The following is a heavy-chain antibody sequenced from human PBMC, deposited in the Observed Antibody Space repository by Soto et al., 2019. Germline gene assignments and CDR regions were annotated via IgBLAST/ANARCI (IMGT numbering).Heavy chain of an antibody. D-gene: IGHD1-26*01. J-gene: IGHJ5*02. CDR1: CGSITSYH. CDR2: TSYTGKT. Sequence: PSETLSLTCVVSCGSITSYHWRWIRQFPGKGLDWIAYTSYTGKTNYNPSLQSRVTISMDTSKKQLSLKLTSMTAADTAVYYCARDMHAGVTHYFDPWGQGTLVTVSS. CDR3: ARDMHAGVTHYFDP. V-gene: IGHV4-59*01.